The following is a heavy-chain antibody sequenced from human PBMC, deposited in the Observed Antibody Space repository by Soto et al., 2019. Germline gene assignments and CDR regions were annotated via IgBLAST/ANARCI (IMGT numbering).Heavy chain of an antibody. J-gene: IGHJ4*02. CDR1: GFTFSSYG. V-gene: IGHV3-30*03. CDR2: ISYDGSNK. D-gene: IGHD6-19*01. CDR3: ARPTQPGIAVN. Sequence: PGGSLRLSCAASGFTFSSYGMHWVRQAPGKGLEWVAVISYDGSNKYYADSVKGRFTISRDNSKNTLYLQMNSLRAEDTAVYYCARPTQPGIAVNWGQGTLVTVSS.